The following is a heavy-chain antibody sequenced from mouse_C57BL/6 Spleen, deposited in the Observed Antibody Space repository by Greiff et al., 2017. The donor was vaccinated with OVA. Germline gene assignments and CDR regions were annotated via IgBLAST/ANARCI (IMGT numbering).Heavy chain of an antibody. J-gene: IGHJ4*01. CDR2: IWSDGST. Sequence: VQRVESGPGLVAPSQSLSITCTVSGFSLTSYGVHWVRQPPGKGLEWLVVIWSDGSTTYNSALKSRLSISKDNSKSQVFLKMNSLQTDDTAMYYCARHGDYYGSSYDYAMDYWGQGTSVTVSS. D-gene: IGHD1-1*01. CDR3: ARHGDYYGSSYDYAMDY. CDR1: GFSLTSYG. V-gene: IGHV2-6-1*01.